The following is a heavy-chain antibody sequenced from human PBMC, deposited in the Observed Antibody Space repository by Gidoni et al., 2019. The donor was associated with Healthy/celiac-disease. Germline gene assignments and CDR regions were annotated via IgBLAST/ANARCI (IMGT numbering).Heavy chain of an antibody. CDR1: GFTFSSYS. J-gene: IGHJ3*02. D-gene: IGHD4-17*01. V-gene: IGHV3-21*01. Sequence: EVQLVESGGGLVKPGGSLRLSCAASGFTFSSYSMNWVRQAPGKGLEWVSSISSSSSYIYYADSVKGRFTISRDNAKNSLYLQMNSLRAEDTAVYYCARDKPPLDYGDYDGAFDIWGQGTMVTVSS. CDR3: ARDKPPLDYGDYDGAFDI. CDR2: ISSSSSYI.